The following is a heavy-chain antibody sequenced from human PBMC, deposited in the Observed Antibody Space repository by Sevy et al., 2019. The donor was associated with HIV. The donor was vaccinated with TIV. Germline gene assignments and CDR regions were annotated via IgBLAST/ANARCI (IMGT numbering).Heavy chain of an antibody. Sequence: GGSLRLSCGASGFTFSRYDMSWVRQAPGKGLEWVSGISPTGGNKHYAESVKGRFIISRDNSKKTLFLQMNSLRAEDTALYYCAKDLEQLLGPDYWGQGTLVTVSS. CDR2: ISPTGGNK. J-gene: IGHJ4*02. CDR1: GFTFSRYD. V-gene: IGHV3-23*01. D-gene: IGHD2-15*01. CDR3: AKDLEQLLGPDY.